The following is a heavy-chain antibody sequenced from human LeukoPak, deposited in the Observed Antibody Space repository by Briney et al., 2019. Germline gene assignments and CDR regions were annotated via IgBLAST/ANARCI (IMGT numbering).Heavy chain of an antibody. CDR2: IYTSGST. CDR1: GDSISSGDYY. J-gene: IGHJ4*02. D-gene: IGHD3-10*01. V-gene: IGHV4-61*02. Sequence: PSETLSLTCTVSGDSISSGDYYWSWIRQPAGKGLEWIGRIYTSGSTNYNPSLKSRVTMSVDTSKNQFSLKLSSVTAADTAVYYCASTRITMVRGVTTFDYWGQGTLVTVSS. CDR3: ASTRITMVRGVTTFDY.